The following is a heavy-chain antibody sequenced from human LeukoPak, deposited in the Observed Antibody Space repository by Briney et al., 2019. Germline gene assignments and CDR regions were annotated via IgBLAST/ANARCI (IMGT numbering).Heavy chain of an antibody. D-gene: IGHD3-22*01. J-gene: IGHJ4*02. Sequence: GASVKVSCKASGYTFTSYRISWVRQAPGQGLEWMGWISAYNGNTNYEQKLQGRFTMTTDTSTSTAYMELRSLRSDDTAMYYCAREPFDYCDSSGYYDYWGQGTLVTVSS. CDR1: GYTFTSYR. CDR3: AREPFDYCDSSGYYDY. CDR2: ISAYNGNT. V-gene: IGHV1-18*01.